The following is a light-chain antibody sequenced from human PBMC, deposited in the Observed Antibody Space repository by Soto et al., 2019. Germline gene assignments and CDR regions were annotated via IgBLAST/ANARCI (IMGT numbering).Light chain of an antibody. Sequence: QSALTQPRSVSGSPGQSVTISCTGTSSDVGAYNYVSWYQQHPGKAPKLMIYDVTKRPSGVPDRFSGSKSGNTASLTISGLQGEDEADYYCCSYAGTYTLYVFGTGTKVTV. CDR3: CSYAGTYTLYV. V-gene: IGLV2-11*01. CDR1: SSDVGAYNY. J-gene: IGLJ1*01. CDR2: DVT.